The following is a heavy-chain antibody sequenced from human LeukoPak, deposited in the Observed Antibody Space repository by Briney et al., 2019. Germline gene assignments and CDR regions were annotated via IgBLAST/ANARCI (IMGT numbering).Heavy chain of an antibody. CDR2: INLSGST. CDR3: ARCWDSGYDTRTEFDY. J-gene: IGHJ4*02. D-gene: IGHD5-12*01. CDR1: GGSISSRHW. Sequence: PSGTLSLTCAVSGGSISSRHWWSWVRQPPGKGLEWIGEINLSGSTNYSPSLKSRVTISVDKSKNQFSLKLTSVTAADTAVYYCARCWDSGYDTRTEFDYWGQGTLVTVSS. V-gene: IGHV4-4*02.